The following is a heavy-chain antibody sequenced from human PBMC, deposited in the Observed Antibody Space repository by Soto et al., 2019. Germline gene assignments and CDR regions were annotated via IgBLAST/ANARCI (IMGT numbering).Heavy chain of an antibody. CDR1: GFTFSSYG. J-gene: IGHJ4*02. CDR3: AKDRADTAMDY. D-gene: IGHD5-18*01. CDR2: ISYDGSNK. V-gene: IGHV3-30*18. Sequence: QVQLVESGGGVVQPGRSLRLSCAASGFTFSSYGMHWVRQAPGKGLEWVAVISYDGSNKYYADSVKGRFTISRDNSKNTLYLQMSSLRAEETAVYYFAKDRADTAMDYWGQGTLVTVSS.